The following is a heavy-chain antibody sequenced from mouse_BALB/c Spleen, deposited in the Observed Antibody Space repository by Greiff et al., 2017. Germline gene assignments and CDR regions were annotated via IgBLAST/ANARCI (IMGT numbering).Heavy chain of an antibody. Sequence: QVQLKESGAELVRPGTSVKVSCKASGYAFTNYLIEWVKQRPGQGLEWIGVINPGSGGTNYNEKFKGKATLTADKSSSTAYMQLSSLTSDDSAVYFCARNWQGDYWGQGTTLTVSS. CDR1: GYAFTNYL. CDR3: ARNWQGDY. CDR2: INPGSGGT. J-gene: IGHJ2*01. D-gene: IGHD4-1*01. V-gene: IGHV1-54*03.